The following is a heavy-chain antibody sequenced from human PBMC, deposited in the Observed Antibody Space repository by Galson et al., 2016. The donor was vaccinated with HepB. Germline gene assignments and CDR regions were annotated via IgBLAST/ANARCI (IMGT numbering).Heavy chain of an antibody. V-gene: IGHV1-69*13. J-gene: IGHJ4*02. CDR3: ARNPLGFSRRFDFDY. CDR1: GGSFSSFS. CDR2: IIPIYHTA. D-gene: IGHD2/OR15-2a*01. Sequence: SVKVSCKASGGSFSSFSISWVRQAPGQGLEWMGGIIPIYHTANYPQKFQGRLTITADESTGTAYMELSSLRFEDTAVYYCARNPLGFSRRFDFDYWGPGTLVTVSS.